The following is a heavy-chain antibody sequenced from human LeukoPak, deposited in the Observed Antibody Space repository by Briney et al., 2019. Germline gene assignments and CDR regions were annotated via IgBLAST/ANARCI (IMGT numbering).Heavy chain of an antibody. CDR3: ARDRGRRRDGYNYPFDY. J-gene: IGHJ4*02. D-gene: IGHD5-24*01. Sequence: PGGSLILSCAASGFTFSSYSMNWVRQAPGKGVEWVSSIHSSSSYIYYADSVKGRFTISRDNAKNSLYLQMNSLRAEDTAVYYCARDRGRRRDGYNYPFDYWGQGTLVTVSS. V-gene: IGHV3-21*01. CDR1: GFTFSSYS. CDR2: IHSSSSYI.